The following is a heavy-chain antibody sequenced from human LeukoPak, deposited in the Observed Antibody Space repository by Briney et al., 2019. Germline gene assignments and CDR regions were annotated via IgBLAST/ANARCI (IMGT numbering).Heavy chain of an antibody. CDR3: ARDRPYYYDSSGYPYYYYYGMDV. D-gene: IGHD3-22*01. CDR2: ISGSGGST. Sequence: GGSLRLSCAASGFTFSSYAMSWVRQAPGKGLEWVSAISGSGGSTYYADSVKGRFAISRDNSKNTLYLQMNSLRAEDTAVYYCARDRPYYYDSSGYPYYYYYGMDVWGQGTTVTVSS. V-gene: IGHV3-23*01. CDR1: GFTFSSYA. J-gene: IGHJ6*02.